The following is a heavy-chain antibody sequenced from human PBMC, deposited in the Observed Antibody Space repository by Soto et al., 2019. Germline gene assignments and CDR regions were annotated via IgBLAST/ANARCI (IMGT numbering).Heavy chain of an antibody. CDR2: ISASSGST. V-gene: IGHV3-23*01. J-gene: IGHJ4*02. Sequence: GGSLRLSCAASVFTFSSHAMSWVRQAPGKGLEWVSAISASSGSTYYADSVKGRFTISRDNSKNTLYLQINSLRAEDTAVYYCAKAVFGNYGDGVDFWGQGTLVTVSS. CDR3: AKAVFGNYGDGVDF. D-gene: IGHD4-17*01. CDR1: VFTFSSHA.